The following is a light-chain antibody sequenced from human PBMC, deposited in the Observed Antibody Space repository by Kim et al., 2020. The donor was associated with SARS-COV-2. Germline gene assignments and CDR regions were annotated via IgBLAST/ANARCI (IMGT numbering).Light chain of an antibody. V-gene: IGKV1-39*01. CDR2: AAY. Sequence: SVGDRVTITCRASQSISSYLNWYQQKPGKAPKLLIYAAYSLQSGVPSRCSGSGSGTDFTLTISSLQPEDFATYYCQQSYSTPPTFGQGTKVDIK. CDR3: QQSYSTPPT. J-gene: IGKJ1*01. CDR1: QSISSY.